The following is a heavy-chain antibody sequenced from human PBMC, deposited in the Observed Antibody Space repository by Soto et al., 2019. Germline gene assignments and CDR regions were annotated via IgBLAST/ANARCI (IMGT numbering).Heavy chain of an antibody. CDR3: ARVDYGLGSYYTSYYYYYYGMDV. CDR1: GYTFTSYD. Sequence: ASVKVSCKASGYTFTSYDINWVRQATGQGLEWMGWMNPNSGNTGYAQKFQGRVTMTRNTSISTAYMELSSLRSEDTAVYYCARVDYGLGSYYTSYYYYYYGMDVWGQGTTVTVSS. J-gene: IGHJ6*02. CDR2: MNPNSGNT. D-gene: IGHD3-10*01. V-gene: IGHV1-8*01.